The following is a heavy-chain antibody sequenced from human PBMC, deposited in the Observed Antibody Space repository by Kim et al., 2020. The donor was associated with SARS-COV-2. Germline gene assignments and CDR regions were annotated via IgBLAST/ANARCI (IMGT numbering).Heavy chain of an antibody. V-gene: IGHV4-34*01. Sequence: GRTNYNPSLKSRVTISVDTSKNQFSLKLSSVTAADTAVYYCARATNWFDPWGQGTLVTVSS. J-gene: IGHJ5*02. CDR2: GRT. CDR3: ARATNWFDP.